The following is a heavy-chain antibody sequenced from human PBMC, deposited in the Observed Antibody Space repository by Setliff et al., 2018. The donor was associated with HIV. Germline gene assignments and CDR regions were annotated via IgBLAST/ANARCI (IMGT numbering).Heavy chain of an antibody. V-gene: IGHV4-34*01. CDR1: GGSFSGNY. CDR2: INHSGNT. J-gene: IGHJ4*02. D-gene: IGHD5-12*01. CDR3: ARHGVIWERLRPLLYFDS. Sequence: ETLSLTCAVYGGSFSGNYWSWIRQTPGKGLEWIAEINHSGNTNYNPSLKSRITISEDTSRNQFSLKVSSVTAADTAVYYCARHGVIWERLRPLLYFDSWGQGTLVTVSS.